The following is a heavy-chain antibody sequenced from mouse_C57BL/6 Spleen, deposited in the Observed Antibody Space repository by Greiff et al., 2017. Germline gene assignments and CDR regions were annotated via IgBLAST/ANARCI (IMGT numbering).Heavy chain of an antibody. CDR2: IHPNSGSN. CDR1: GYTFTSYW. J-gene: IGHJ2*01. CDR3: ACDVYPLDY. V-gene: IGHV1-64*01. D-gene: IGHD2-3*01. Sequence: QVQLQQPGAELVKPGASVTLSCKASGYTFTSYWMHWVKQRPGQGLEWIGMIHPNSGSNNYNEKFTSKATLTVDQSSSTAYMQLSSLTSEVSAVYYCACDVYPLDYWGQGTTLTVSS.